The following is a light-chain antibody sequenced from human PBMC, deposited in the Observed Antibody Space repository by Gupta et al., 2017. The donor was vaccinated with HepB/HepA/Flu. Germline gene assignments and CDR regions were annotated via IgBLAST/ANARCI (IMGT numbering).Light chain of an antibody. J-gene: IGKJ1*01. CDR2: AAS. CDR3: QQSYSTPRT. Sequence: DIQMTQSPSSLSASVGDRVTITCRASQSISSYLNWYQQKPGKAPKLRIYAASSLQSGVPSRFSGSASGTDFTRTISSLQPEDFATYYCQQSYSTPRTFGQGTKVEIK. CDR1: QSISSY. V-gene: IGKV1-39*01.